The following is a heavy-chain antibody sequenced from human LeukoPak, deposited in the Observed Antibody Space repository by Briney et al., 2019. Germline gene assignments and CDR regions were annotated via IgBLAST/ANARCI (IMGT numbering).Heavy chain of an antibody. CDR2: IYYSGST. CDR3: ARRRDGCPWAY. V-gene: IGHV4-39*01. J-gene: IGHJ4*02. D-gene: IGHD5-24*01. Sequence: SETLSLTCTVSGGSISSSSYYWGWIRQPPGKGLEWIGSIYYSGSTYYNPSLKSRLTISVDTSKNQFSLKLSSVTAADTAVYYCARRRDGCPWAYWGQGTLVTVSS. CDR1: GGSISSSSYY.